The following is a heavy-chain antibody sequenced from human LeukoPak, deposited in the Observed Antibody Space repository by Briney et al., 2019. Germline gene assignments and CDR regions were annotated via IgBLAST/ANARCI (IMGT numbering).Heavy chain of an antibody. CDR3: ARGSTITNLGYCSSTSCFSNPGGRNWFDP. CDR2: INHSGST. V-gene: IGHV4-34*01. CDR1: GGSFSGYY. Sequence: SETLSLTCAVYGGSFSGYYWSWIRQPPGKGLEWIGEINHSGSTNYNPSLKSRVTISVDTSKNQFSLKLSSVTAADTAVYYCARGSTITNLGYCSSTSCFSNPGGRNWFDPWGQGTLVTVSS. D-gene: IGHD2-2*01. J-gene: IGHJ5*02.